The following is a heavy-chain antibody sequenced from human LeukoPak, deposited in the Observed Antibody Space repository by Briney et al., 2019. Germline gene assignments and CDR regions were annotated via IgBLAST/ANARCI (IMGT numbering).Heavy chain of an antibody. Sequence: SVKVSCKASGGTFSSYAISWVRQAPGQGLEWMGGIIPIFGTANYTQKFQGRVTITTDESTSTAYMELSSLRSEDTAVYYCARAPLGRGYDILTGDQTYYYYYMDVWGKGTTVTVSS. D-gene: IGHD3-9*01. CDR2: IIPIFGTA. CDR1: GGTFSSYA. CDR3: ARAPLGRGYDILTGDQTYYYYYMDV. V-gene: IGHV1-69*05. J-gene: IGHJ6*03.